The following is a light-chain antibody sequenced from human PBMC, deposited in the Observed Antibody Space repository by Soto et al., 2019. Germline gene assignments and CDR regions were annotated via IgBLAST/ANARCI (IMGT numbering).Light chain of an antibody. Sequence: EIVLTQSPATLSLSPGERATLSCRASQSVSSYLAWYQQKPGQAPRLLIYDASNRATGIPARFSGSGSGTDFTLTISSLEPEDFAVYYCQQRSNWPPFTFVSGTKVDIK. CDR3: QQRSNWPPFT. CDR2: DAS. CDR1: QSVSSY. J-gene: IGKJ3*01. V-gene: IGKV3-11*01.